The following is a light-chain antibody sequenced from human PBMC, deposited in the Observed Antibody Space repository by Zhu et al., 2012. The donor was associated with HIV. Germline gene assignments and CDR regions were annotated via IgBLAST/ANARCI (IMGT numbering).Light chain of an antibody. V-gene: IGKV3-20*01. CDR3: QYYGASPIT. Sequence: EIVLTQSPGTLSLSPGERATLSCRASQKISSSFFAWYQQRPGQAPRLFMFAASRRASGVPDRFSGSGSGTDFTLTISGLEPEDFAVYYCQYYGASPITFGQGTRLDIQ. CDR2: AAS. CDR1: QKISSSF. J-gene: IGKJ5*01.